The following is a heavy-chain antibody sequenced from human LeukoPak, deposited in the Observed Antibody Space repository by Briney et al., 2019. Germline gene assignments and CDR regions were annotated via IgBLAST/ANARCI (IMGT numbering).Heavy chain of an antibody. V-gene: IGHV1-18*01. Sequence: GASVKVSCKASGYTFTSYGISWVRQAPGQGLEWMGWISAYNGNTNYAQKLQGRVTMTTDTSTSTAYMGLRSLRSDDTAVYYCASAVYDFWSGQNWFDPWGQGTLVTVSS. CDR3: ASAVYDFWSGQNWFDP. CDR1: GYTFTSYG. CDR2: ISAYNGNT. D-gene: IGHD3-3*01. J-gene: IGHJ5*02.